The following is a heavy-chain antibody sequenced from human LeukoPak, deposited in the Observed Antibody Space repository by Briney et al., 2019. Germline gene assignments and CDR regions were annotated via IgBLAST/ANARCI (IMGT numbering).Heavy chain of an antibody. D-gene: IGHD5-24*01. CDR1: GGSFSGYY. CDR2: INHSGST. J-gene: IGHJ4*02. Sequence: SETLSLTCAVYGGSFSGYYWSWIRQPPGKGLEWIGEINHSGSTNYNPSLKSRVTILVDTSKNQFSLKLSSVTAADTAVYYCARRGWLQLAYYFDYWGQGTLVTVSS. V-gene: IGHV4-34*01. CDR3: ARRGWLQLAYYFDY.